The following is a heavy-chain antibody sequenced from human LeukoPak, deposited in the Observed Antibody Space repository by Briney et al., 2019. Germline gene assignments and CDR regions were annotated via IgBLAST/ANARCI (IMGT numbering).Heavy chain of an antibody. Sequence: ASVQVSCKTSGGTFSTSAITWVRQAPGQGLEWMGRIIPVLNITTYAQRFQGRVTITADTSTSTVYMELSSLRSEETAVYYCARDQGLTAPPPYSLDVWGQGTTVIVSS. CDR1: GGTFSTSA. D-gene: IGHD5-18*01. J-gene: IGHJ6*02. CDR2: IIPVLNIT. V-gene: IGHV1-69*04. CDR3: ARDQGLTAPPPYSLDV.